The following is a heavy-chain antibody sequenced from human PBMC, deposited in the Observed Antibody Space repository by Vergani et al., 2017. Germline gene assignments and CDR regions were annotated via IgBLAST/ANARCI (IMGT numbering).Heavy chain of an antibody. CDR3: ARDWGPWDIVVVGNY. CDR1: GFTFSSYA. J-gene: IGHJ4*02. Sequence: QVQLVGSGGGVVQPGRSLRLSCAASGFTFSSYAMHWVRQAPGKGREWVAVISYDGSNKYYADSVKGRFTISRDNSKNTLYLQMNSLRAEDTAVYYCARDWGPWDIVVVGNYWGQGTLVTVSS. D-gene: IGHD2-2*01. CDR2: ISYDGSNK. V-gene: IGHV3-30-3*01.